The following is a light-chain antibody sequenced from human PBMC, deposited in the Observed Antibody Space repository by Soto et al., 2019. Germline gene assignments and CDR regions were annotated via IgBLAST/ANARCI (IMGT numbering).Light chain of an antibody. CDR2: AAS. J-gene: IGKJ2*01. CDR1: QDISNY. V-gene: IGKV1-33*01. CDR3: QQYDNLPPFT. Sequence: DLQMTQSPSSLSASVGDRVTITCQASQDISNYLNWYQQKPGKAPKLLIYAASNLETGVPSRFSGSKSGTDFTFTISSLQPEDIATYYCQQYDNLPPFTFGQGTKVEIK.